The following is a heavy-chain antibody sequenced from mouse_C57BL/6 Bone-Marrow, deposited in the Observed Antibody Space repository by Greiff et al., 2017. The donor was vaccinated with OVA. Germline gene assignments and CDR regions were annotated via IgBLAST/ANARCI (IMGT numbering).Heavy chain of an antibody. Sequence: VQLQQSGPELVKPGASVKIPCKASGYTFTDYNMDWVKQSHGKSLEWIGDINPNNGGTIYNQKFKGKATLTVDKSSSTAYMELRSLTSEDTAVYDCARWAYYYDSSYWYFDVWGTGTTVTVSS. CDR2: INPNNGGT. CDR1: GYTFTDYN. CDR3: ARWAYYYDSSYWYFDV. V-gene: IGHV1-18*01. D-gene: IGHD1-1*01. J-gene: IGHJ1*03.